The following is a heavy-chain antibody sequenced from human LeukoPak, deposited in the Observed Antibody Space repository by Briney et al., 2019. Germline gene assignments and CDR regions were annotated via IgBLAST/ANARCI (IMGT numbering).Heavy chain of an antibody. V-gene: IGHV3-23*01. J-gene: IGHJ4*02. D-gene: IGHD3-10*01. CDR1: GFIFINYA. Sequence: GGSLTLSCAATGFIFINYAMSWVRQAPGKELEWVSAISGSAISTYYADSVKGRFTISRDNSKNTLYLKVNSLRAEDTAVYYCAKDSSYYYASGSYYEDYWGQGTLVTVSS. CDR2: ISGSAIST. CDR3: AKDSSYYYASGSYYEDY.